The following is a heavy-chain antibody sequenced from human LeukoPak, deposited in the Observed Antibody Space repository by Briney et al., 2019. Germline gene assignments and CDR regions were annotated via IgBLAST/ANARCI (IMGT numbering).Heavy chain of an antibody. CDR1: GFTFSSYA. CDR3: AKDPRWSSGWRSSNGDAFDI. V-gene: IGHV3-23*01. J-gene: IGHJ3*02. D-gene: IGHD6-19*01. CDR2: ISGSGGGT. Sequence: GGSLRLSCAASGFTFSSYAMSWVRQAPGKGLEWVSAISGSGGGTYYADSVKGRFTISRDNSKNTLYLQMNSLRAEDTAVYYCAKDPRWSSGWRSSNGDAFDIWGQGTMVTVSS.